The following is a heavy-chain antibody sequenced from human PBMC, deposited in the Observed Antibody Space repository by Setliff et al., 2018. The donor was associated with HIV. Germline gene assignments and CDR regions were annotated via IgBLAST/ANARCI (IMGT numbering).Heavy chain of an antibody. CDR1: GYTFTSYG. J-gene: IGHJ3*02. CDR2: ISAYNGNT. CDR3: ARDVDYTDAFDI. V-gene: IGHV1-18*01. Sequence: ASVKVSCKASGYTFTSYGISWVRQAPGQGLEWMGWISAYNGNTNYAQKLQGRVTMTTDISTSTAYMELRSLRSDDTAVYYCARDVDYTDAFDIWGQGTMVTVSS. D-gene: IGHD4-4*01.